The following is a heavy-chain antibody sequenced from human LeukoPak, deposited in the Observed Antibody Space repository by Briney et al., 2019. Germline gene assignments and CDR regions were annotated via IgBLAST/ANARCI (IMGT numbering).Heavy chain of an antibody. CDR2: INHSGST. CDR3: ARKYCSGGSCSRNSAVLDY. Sequence: TSETLSLTCAVYGGSFSGYYWSWIRQPPGKGLEWIGEINHSGSTNYNPSLKSRVTISVDTSKNQFSLKLSSVTAADTAVYYCARKYCSGGSCSRNSAVLDYWGQGTLVTVSS. J-gene: IGHJ4*02. D-gene: IGHD2-15*01. V-gene: IGHV4-34*01. CDR1: GGSFSGYY.